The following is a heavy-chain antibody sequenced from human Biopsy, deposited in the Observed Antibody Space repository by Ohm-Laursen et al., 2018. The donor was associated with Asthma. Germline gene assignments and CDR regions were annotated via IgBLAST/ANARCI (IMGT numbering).Heavy chain of an antibody. D-gene: IGHD6-13*01. CDR1: GFNFHNYG. CDR2: ILFDGRKI. V-gene: IGHV3-30*18. CDR3: AKYRVAGRSYYFDY. Sequence: SQTLSCAASGFNFHNYGMNWCRRGQGKGLEWVAQILFDGRKITYPDSVKGRFTISRDNSKNMVYLQMNSLRPEDTAVYYCAKYRVAGRSYYFDYWGQGSLVSVSS. J-gene: IGHJ4*02.